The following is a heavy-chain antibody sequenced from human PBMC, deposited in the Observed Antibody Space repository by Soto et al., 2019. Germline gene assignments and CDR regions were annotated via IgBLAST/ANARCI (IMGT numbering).Heavy chain of an antibody. CDR2: IWFDGNNK. J-gene: IGHJ4*02. CDR1: GFTFSSYG. Sequence: QVQLVESGGGVVQPGRSLRLSCAASGFTFSSYGMHWVRQPPGKGLEWVAVIWFDGNNKYYADSVKGRFTISRDNSKSTLFLRMSSLRVEDTAVYYCARAGPPGSSALRIGYWGQGTLVTVSS. CDR3: ARAGPPGSSALRIGY. V-gene: IGHV3-33*01. D-gene: IGHD6-6*01.